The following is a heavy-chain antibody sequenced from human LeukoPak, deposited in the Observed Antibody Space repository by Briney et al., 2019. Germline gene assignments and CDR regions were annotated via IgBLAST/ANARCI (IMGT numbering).Heavy chain of an antibody. D-gene: IGHD2-15*01. CDR3: AKEYSHPYIMDV. Sequence: GGSLRLSCAASGFTFSSYAMSWVRQAPGKGLEWVSAISGSGGSTYYADSVKGRFTISRDNSNNTLFLQMNSLRAEDTAVYYCAKEYSHPYIMDVWGQGTTVTVSS. CDR1: GFTFSSYA. J-gene: IGHJ6*02. CDR2: ISGSGGST. V-gene: IGHV3-23*01.